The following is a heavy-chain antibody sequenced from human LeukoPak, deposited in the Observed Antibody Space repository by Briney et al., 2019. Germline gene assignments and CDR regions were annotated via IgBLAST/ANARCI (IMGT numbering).Heavy chain of an antibody. V-gene: IGHV4-59*01. CDR2: IYYSGST. Sequence: SETLSLTCTVSGGSITSYYWSWIRQPPGKGLEWIGYIYYSGSTNYNPSLKSRVTMSADTSKNQFSLKLSSVTAADTAVYYCAGTITYYYDSGSYGFDYWGQGTLVTVSS. J-gene: IGHJ4*02. D-gene: IGHD3-10*01. CDR3: AGTITYYYDSGSYGFDY. CDR1: GGSITSYY.